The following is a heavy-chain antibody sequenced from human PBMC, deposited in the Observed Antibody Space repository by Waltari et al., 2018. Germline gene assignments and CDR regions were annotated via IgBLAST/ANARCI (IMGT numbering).Heavy chain of an antibody. CDR3: ARHKHAAEVAGLNWFDP. J-gene: IGHJ5*02. V-gene: IGHV4-39*01. D-gene: IGHD6-19*01. CDR1: GGSISSSSYY. CDR2: IYYSRST. Sequence: QLQLQESGPGLVKPSETLSLTCTVSGGSISSSSYYWGWIRQPPGKGLEWIGSIYYSRSTYYTPPLKSLVTISVDTPKDQFSLKLSSVTAADTAVYYCARHKHAAEVAGLNWFDPWGQGTLVTVSS.